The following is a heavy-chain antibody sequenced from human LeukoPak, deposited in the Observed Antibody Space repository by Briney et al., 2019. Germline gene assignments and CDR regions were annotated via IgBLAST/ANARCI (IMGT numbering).Heavy chain of an antibody. Sequence: GESLKISCAASGFTFSSYGMHWVRQAPGKGLEWVAFIRYDGSNKYYADSVKGRFTISRDNSKNTLYLQMNSLRAEDTAVYYCAKDYCSSTSCYIDYWGQGTLVTVSS. V-gene: IGHV3-30*02. J-gene: IGHJ4*02. D-gene: IGHD2-2*02. CDR3: AKDYCSSTSCYIDY. CDR2: IRYDGSNK. CDR1: GFTFSSYG.